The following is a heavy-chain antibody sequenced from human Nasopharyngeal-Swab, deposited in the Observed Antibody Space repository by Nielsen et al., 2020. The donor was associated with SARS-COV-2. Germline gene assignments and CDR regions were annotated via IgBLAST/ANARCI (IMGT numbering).Heavy chain of an antibody. V-gene: IGHV1-2*02. CDR2: INPNSGGT. J-gene: IGHJ3*02. D-gene: IGHD2-8*01. Sequence: ASVKVSCKASGYSFTGEYMHWVRQAPGQGLEWMGWINPNSGGTNYAQKFQGRVTMTRDTSISTAYMELSRLRSDDTAVYYCAIGLDLLWPTNGPFDIWGQGTMVSISS. CDR3: AIGLDLLWPTNGPFDI. CDR1: GYSFTGEY.